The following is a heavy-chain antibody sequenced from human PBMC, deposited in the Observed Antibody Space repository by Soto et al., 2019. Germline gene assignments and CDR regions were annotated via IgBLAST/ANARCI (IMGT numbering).Heavy chain of an antibody. J-gene: IGHJ4*02. CDR3: ASGGSGYVWINEF. Sequence: QEQLVQSGAEVKKSGSSVKVSCKDTGGLFSSYAVSWVRQAPGQGLEWMGGIIPVFDTVYYAQKFQGRDRITADECTNTAYMEISSLRCEDSAMYYCASGGSGYVWINEFWGQGTLVTVCS. D-gene: IGHD3-22*01. CDR1: GGLFSSYA. V-gene: IGHV1-69*01. CDR2: IIPVFDTV.